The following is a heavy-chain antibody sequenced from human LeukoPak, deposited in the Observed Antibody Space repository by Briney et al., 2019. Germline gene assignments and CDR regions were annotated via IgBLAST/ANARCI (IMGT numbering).Heavy chain of an antibody. CDR3: ARAAYYCSSTSCPLPWFDP. Sequence: PSETLSLTCTVSGGSISSYYWSWIRQPPGKGLEWIGYIYYSGSTNYNPPLKSRVTISVDTSKNQFSLKLSSVTAADTAVYYCARAAYYCSSTSCPLPWFDPWGQGTLVTVSS. D-gene: IGHD2-2*01. CDR2: IYYSGST. J-gene: IGHJ5*02. CDR1: GGSISSYY. V-gene: IGHV4-59*01.